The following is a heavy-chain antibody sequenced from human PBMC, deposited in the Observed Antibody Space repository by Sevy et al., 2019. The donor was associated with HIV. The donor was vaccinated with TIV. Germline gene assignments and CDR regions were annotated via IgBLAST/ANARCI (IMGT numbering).Heavy chain of an antibody. CDR1: GFTFSSYA. CDR2: ISSNGGST. D-gene: IGHD3-9*01. Sequence: GGSLRLSCSASGFTFSSYAMHWVRQAPGKGLEYVSAISSNGGSTYYADSVKGRFTISRDNSKNTLYLQMSSLRAEDTAVYYCVKEFPHNLRYFDWLLSNWGQGTLVTVSS. V-gene: IGHV3-64D*06. J-gene: IGHJ4*02. CDR3: VKEFPHNLRYFDWLLSN.